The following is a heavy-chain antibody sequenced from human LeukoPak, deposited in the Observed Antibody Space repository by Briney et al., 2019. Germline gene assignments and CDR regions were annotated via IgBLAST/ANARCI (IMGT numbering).Heavy chain of an antibody. CDR3: ARGPYYDILTGSPLYYGMDV. CDR2: ISYDGSNK. CDR1: GFTFSSYA. D-gene: IGHD3-9*01. Sequence: GGSLRFSCAASGFTFSSYAMHWVRQAPGKGLEWVAVISYDGSNKYYADSVKGRFTISRDNSKNTLYLQMNSLRAEDTAVYYCARGPYYDILTGSPLYYGMDVWGQGTTVTVSS. J-gene: IGHJ6*02. V-gene: IGHV3-30-3*01.